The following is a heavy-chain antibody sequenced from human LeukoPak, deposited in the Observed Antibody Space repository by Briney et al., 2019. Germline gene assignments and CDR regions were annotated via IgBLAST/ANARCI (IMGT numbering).Heavy chain of an antibody. V-gene: IGHV4-59*01. CDR1: GGSISSYY. D-gene: IGHD2-15*01. CDR3: ARDEGRWYNWFDP. CDR2: IYYSGST. Sequence: NTSETLSLTCTGSGGSISSYYWSWIRQPPGKGLEWIGYIYYSGSTNYNPSLKSRVTISVDTSKNQFSLKLSSVTAADMAVYYCARDEGRWYNWFDPWGQGTLVTVSS. J-gene: IGHJ5*02.